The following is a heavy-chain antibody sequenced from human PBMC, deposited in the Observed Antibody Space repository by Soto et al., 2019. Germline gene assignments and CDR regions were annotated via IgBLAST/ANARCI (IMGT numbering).Heavy chain of an antibody. CDR2: IIPIFGTA. D-gene: IGHD6-19*01. V-gene: IGHV1-69*12. CDR3: ASSSSGWPTFDY. CDR1: GGTFSSYA. J-gene: IGHJ4*02. Sequence: QVQLVQSGAEVKKPGSSVKVSCKASGGTFSSYAISWVRQAPGQGLEWMGGIIPIFGTANYAQKFQGRVTIXAXGSTSTAYMELSSLRSEDTAVYYCASSSSGWPTFDYWGQGTLVTVSS.